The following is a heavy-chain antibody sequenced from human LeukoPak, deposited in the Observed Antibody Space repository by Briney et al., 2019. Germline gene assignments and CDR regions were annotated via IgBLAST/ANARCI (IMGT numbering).Heavy chain of an antibody. Sequence: GGSLRLSCAASGFTFSSSAMSWVRQAPGKGLEWVSTISGSGDRTYYADSVKGRFTISRDNSKNTLFLHMNSLRAEDTAVYYCARDGVEFYNWFDPWGQGTLVTVSS. CDR1: GFTFSSSA. V-gene: IGHV3-23*01. D-gene: IGHD2-21*01. CDR2: ISGSGDRT. CDR3: ARDGVEFYNWFDP. J-gene: IGHJ5*02.